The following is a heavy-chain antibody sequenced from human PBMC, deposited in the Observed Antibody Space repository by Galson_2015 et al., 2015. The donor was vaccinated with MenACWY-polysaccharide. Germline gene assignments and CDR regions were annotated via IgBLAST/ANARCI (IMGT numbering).Heavy chain of an antibody. CDR3: ARWGGSMDV. CDR1: GDSITSYY. Sequence: SETLSLTCPVSGDSITSYYWNWIRQPPGQGLEWIAYFHYSGNTNYNPSLKSRVTLSVDTSKNQFSLNLSSVTAADTAVYYCARWGGSMDVWGQATTVTVSS. D-gene: IGHD3-16*01. V-gene: IGHV4-59*01. CDR2: FHYSGNT. J-gene: IGHJ6*02.